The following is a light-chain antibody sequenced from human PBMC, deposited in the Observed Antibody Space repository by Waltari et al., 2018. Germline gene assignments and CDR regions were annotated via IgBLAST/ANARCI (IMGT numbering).Light chain of an antibody. CDR3: QSWDSDLT. CDR2: QEN. Sequence: SYEVTQPPSVSVSPGQTATISCSGDNLGGKYVCWCQHKPGQAPVLIIYQENKRPSGIPGRVSASNSGNTATLTISGAQAVDEADYYCQSWDSDLTFGGGTKLTVL. CDR1: NLGGKY. J-gene: IGLJ2*01. V-gene: IGLV3-1*01.